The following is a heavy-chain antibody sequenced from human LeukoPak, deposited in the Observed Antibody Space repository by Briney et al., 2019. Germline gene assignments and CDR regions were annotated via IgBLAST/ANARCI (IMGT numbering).Heavy chain of an antibody. D-gene: IGHD3-3*01. CDR1: GYTFTSYG. J-gene: IGHJ5*02. V-gene: IGHV1-18*01. Sequence: ASVKVSCKAPGYTFTSYGISWVRRAPGQGLEWMGWISAYNGNTNYAQKLQGRVTMTTDTSTSTAYMELRSLRSDDTAVYYCARVGVLRFLECHLREGECWFDPWGQGTLVTVSS. CDR3: ARVGVLRFLECHLREGECWFDP. CDR2: ISAYNGNT.